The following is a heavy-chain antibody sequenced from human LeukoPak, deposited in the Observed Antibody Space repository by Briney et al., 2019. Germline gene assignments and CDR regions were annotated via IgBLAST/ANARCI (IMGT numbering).Heavy chain of an antibody. Sequence: GGSLRLSCAASGFTFSSYAMSWVRQAPGKGLEWVSVIYSGGSTYYADSVKGRFTISRDNSKNTLYLQMNSLRAEDTAVYYCAREGWELLRWYAFDIWGQGTMVTVSS. J-gene: IGHJ3*02. CDR1: GFTFSSYA. CDR2: IYSGGST. D-gene: IGHD1-26*01. CDR3: AREGWELLRWYAFDI. V-gene: IGHV3-53*01.